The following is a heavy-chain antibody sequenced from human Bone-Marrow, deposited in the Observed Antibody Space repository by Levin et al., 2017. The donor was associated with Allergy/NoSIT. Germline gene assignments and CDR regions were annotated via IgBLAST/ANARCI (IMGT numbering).Heavy chain of an antibody. V-gene: IGHV3-23*01. CDR3: AKEMTREIPVFDY. Sequence: PGGSLRLSCAASGFSFSNYAMSWVRQAPGKGLEWVSAITDSGRTYYADSVKGRFTVSRDNSKTTLYLQMNSLRVDDTAVYYCAKEMTREIPVFDYWGKGKLVADAS. CDR2: ITDSGRT. CDR1: GFSFSNYA. D-gene: IGHD2-2*01. J-gene: IGHJ4*02.